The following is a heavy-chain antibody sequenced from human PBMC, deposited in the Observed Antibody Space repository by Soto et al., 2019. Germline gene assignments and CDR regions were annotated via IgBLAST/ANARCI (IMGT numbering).Heavy chain of an antibody. Sequence: QLQLQESGPGLVKPSETLSLTCTVSGGSISSSSYYWGWIRQPPGKGLEWIGSIYYSGSTYYNPSLKSRVTISVDTSKNQFSLKLSSVTAADTAVYYCARHGDYYDSSGYYSYNWFDPWGQGTLVTVSS. CDR2: IYYSGST. CDR3: ARHGDYYDSSGYYSYNWFDP. J-gene: IGHJ5*02. CDR1: GGSISSSSYY. V-gene: IGHV4-39*01. D-gene: IGHD3-22*01.